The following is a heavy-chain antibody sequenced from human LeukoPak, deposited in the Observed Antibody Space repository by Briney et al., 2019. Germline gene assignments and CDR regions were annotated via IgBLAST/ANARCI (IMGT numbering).Heavy chain of an antibody. J-gene: IGHJ4*02. Sequence: PGGSLRLSCAASGFTFSDHFMDWVRQAPGKGLEWVGRIRNKASSYTTEYAASVRGRFSVSRDDSRNSLYLQMNSLRTEETAVYYCTRDLYGDGDYWGQGTLVTVSS. CDR2: IRNKASSYTT. CDR3: TRDLYGDGDY. V-gene: IGHV3-72*01. D-gene: IGHD4-17*01. CDR1: GFTFSDHF.